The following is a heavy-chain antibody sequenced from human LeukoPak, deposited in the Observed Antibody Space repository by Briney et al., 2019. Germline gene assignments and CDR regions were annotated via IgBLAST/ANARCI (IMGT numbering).Heavy chain of an antibody. D-gene: IGHD4-11*01. J-gene: IGHJ3*02. CDR2: IYHSGST. CDR1: GGSISSGGYY. CDR3: ARDLATVTVWANRDAFDI. Sequence: ASQTLSLTCTVSGGSISSGGYYWSWIRQPPGKGLEWIGYIYHSGSTYYNPSLKSRVTISVDRSKNQFSLKLSSVTAADTAVYYCARDLATVTVWANRDAFDIWGQGTMVTVSS. V-gene: IGHV4-30-2*01.